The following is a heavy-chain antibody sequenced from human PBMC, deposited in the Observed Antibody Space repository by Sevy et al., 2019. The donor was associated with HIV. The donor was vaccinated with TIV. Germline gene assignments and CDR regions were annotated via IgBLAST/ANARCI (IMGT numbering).Heavy chain of an antibody. CDR1: GFTFSNAW. V-gene: IGHV3-15*01. Sequence: GGSLRLSCAASGFTFSNAWMNWVRQAPGKGLEWVGRIKSKTDGGTTDYAAPVKGRFTISRDDSKNTLYLQMNSLKTEDTAVYYCTTAQPPSQTYYYGSGSLGSFDYWGQGTLVTVSS. CDR3: TTAQPPSQTYYYGSGSLGSFDY. J-gene: IGHJ4*02. CDR2: IKSKTDGGTT. D-gene: IGHD3-10*01.